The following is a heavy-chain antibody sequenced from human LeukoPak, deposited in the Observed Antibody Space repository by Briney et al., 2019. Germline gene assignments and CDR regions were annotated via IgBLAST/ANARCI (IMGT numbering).Heavy chain of an antibody. CDR2: IYYSGST. J-gene: IGHJ4*02. CDR3: ARHSGPPYYFDY. D-gene: IGHD3-10*01. Sequence: PSEALSLTCTVSGGSISSSSYFWGCVRQPPGRGLEWIGRIYYSGSTYYNPSLKSRVTISVDTAKNHFSLKLRSVTAADTAVYYCARHSGPPYYFDYWGQGTLVTVSS. CDR1: GGSISSSSYF. V-gene: IGHV4-39*01.